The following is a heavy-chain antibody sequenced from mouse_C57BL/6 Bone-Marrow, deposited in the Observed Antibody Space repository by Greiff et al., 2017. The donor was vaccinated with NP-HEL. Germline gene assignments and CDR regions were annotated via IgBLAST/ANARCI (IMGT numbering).Heavy chain of an antibody. Sequence: VQLQQPGAELVKPGASVKLSCKASGYTFTSYLMHWVKQRPGRGLEWIGRIDPSSGGTKYNEKFKSKATLTVDKSSSTAYMQLNSLTSEDSAVYSGARYYYGSSSFDYWGQGTTLTVSS. D-gene: IGHD1-1*01. J-gene: IGHJ2*01. CDR1: GYTFTSYL. CDR3: ARYYYGSSSFDY. V-gene: IGHV1-72*01. CDR2: IDPSSGGT.